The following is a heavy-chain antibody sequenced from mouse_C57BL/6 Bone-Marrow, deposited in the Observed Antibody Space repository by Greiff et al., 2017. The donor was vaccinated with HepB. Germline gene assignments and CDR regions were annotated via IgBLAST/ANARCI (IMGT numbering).Heavy chain of an antibody. D-gene: IGHD2-3*01. CDR2: IDPSDSYT. CDR1: GYTFTSYW. J-gene: IGHJ4*01. CDR3: ARKEVYDGYPYAMTT. V-gene: IGHV1-59*01. Sequence: VQLQQPGAELVRPGTSVKLSCKASGYTFTSYWMHWVKQRPGQGLEWIGVIDPSDSYTNYNQKFKGKATLTVDTSSSTAYMQLSSLTSEDSAVYYWARKEVYDGYPYAMTTGVKEPQSPSPQ.